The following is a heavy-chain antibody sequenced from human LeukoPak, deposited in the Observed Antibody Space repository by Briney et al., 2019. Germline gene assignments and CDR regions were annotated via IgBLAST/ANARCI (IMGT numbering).Heavy chain of an antibody. CDR2: ISYDGSNK. CDR1: GFTFSSYG. CDR3: AKSSLGYCSGGSCYFDY. Sequence: PGGSLRFSCAASGFTFSSYGMHWVRQAPGKGLEWVAVISYDGSNKYYADSVKGRFTISRDNSKNTLYLQMNSLRAEDTAVYYCAKSSLGYCSGGSCYFDYWGQGTLVTVSS. V-gene: IGHV3-30*18. J-gene: IGHJ4*02. D-gene: IGHD2-15*01.